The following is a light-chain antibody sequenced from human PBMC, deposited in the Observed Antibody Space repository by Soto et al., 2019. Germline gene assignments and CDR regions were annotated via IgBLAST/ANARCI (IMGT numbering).Light chain of an antibody. V-gene: IGKV3-11*01. CDR1: QSVSKW. J-gene: IGKJ4*01. CDR2: DAS. CDR3: QHRANLPLT. Sequence: DIVLTQSPATLSLSPGERATLSCRASQSVSKWLVWYQQKPGQAPRLLIYDASTRASDIPARFSGSGSGTDFTLTISSLEPDDFAVYYCQHRANLPLTFGGGTKVEIK.